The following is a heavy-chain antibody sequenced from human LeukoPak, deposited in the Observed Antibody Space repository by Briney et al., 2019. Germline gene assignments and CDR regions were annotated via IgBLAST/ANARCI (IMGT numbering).Heavy chain of an antibody. D-gene: IGHD2-2*01. CDR3: ARGVPPDCSSTSCLPMTWFDP. V-gene: IGHV4-34*01. CDR2: INHSGST. J-gene: IGHJ5*02. Sequence: KASETLSLTCAVYGGSFSGYYWSWIRQPPGKGLEWIGEINHSGSTNYNPSLKSRVTISVDTSKNQFSLKPSSVTAADTAVYYCARGVPPDCSSTSCLPMTWFDPWGQGTLVTVSS. CDR1: GGSFSGYY.